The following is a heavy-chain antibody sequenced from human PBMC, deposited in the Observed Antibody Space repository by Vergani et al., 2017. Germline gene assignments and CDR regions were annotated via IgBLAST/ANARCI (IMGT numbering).Heavy chain of an antibody. V-gene: IGHV4-39*01. J-gene: IGHJ4*02. CDR3: ARRIVVVPAAISEL. Sequence: QLQLQESGPGLVKPSETLSLTCTVSGGSISSSSYYWGWIRQPPGKGLEWIGSIYYSGSTYYNPSLKSRVTISVDTSKSQFSLKLSSVTAADTAVYYCARRIVVVPAAISELWGQGTLVTVSS. D-gene: IGHD2-2*02. CDR1: GGSISSSSYY. CDR2: IYYSGST.